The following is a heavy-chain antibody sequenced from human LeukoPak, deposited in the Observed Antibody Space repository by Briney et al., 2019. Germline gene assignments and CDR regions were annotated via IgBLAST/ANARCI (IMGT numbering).Heavy chain of an antibody. J-gene: IGHJ4*02. CDR1: GFIFSGYW. D-gene: IGHD2-15*01. V-gene: IGHV3-48*04. CDR3: ARGRTICSGVSCYFDY. CDR2: ISYSGSTI. Sequence: GGSLRLSCAASGFIFSGYWMTWVRQAPGKGLEWVSYISYSGSTIYYADSVKGRFTIFRDNAKNSLYLQMNSLRAEDTAVYYCARGRTICSGVSCYFDYWGQGTLVTVSS.